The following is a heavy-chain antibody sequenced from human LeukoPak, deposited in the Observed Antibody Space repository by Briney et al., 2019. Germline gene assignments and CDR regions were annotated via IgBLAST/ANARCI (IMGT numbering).Heavy chain of an antibody. CDR2: INAGNGNT. J-gene: IGHJ4*02. CDR1: GYTLTSYA. Sequence: ASVKVSCKASGYTLTSYAMNWVRQAPGQRLEWLGWINAGNGNTKYSQKFQGRVTITRDTSASTAYMELSSLRSEDTAVYYCARVLVVGPKTLDYWGQGTLVTVSS. V-gene: IGHV1-3*01. D-gene: IGHD3-9*01. CDR3: ARVLVVGPKTLDY.